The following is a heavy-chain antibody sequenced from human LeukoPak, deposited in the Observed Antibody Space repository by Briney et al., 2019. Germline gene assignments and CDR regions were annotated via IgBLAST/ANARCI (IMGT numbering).Heavy chain of an antibody. CDR3: AKDIRGYSYGPFDY. J-gene: IGHJ4*02. V-gene: IGHV3-33*06. CDR2: IWYDGSNK. CDR1: GFTFSSYG. D-gene: IGHD5-18*01. Sequence: GGSLRLSCAASGFTFSSYGMHWVRQAPGKGLEWVAVIWYDGSNKYYADSVKGRFTISRDNSKNALYLQMNSLRAEDTAVYYCAKDIRGYSYGPFDYWGQGTLVTVSS.